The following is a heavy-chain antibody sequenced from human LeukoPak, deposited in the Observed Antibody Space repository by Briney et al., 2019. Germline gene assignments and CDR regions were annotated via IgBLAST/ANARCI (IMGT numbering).Heavy chain of an antibody. CDR3: VPCHYDSSDYRRFGYFDY. V-gene: IGHV3-23*01. D-gene: IGHD3-22*01. CDR2: VSGRGGST. Sequence: GGSLRLSCAPSLFTSTTYAISWGPQAAGKGLGWVALVSGRGGSTYYADSVKGRFTVSRDNSKTTLYLQMNSLRAEDTAVYYCVPCHYDSSDYRRFGYFDYWGQGTLVTVSS. J-gene: IGHJ4*02. CDR1: LFTSTTYA.